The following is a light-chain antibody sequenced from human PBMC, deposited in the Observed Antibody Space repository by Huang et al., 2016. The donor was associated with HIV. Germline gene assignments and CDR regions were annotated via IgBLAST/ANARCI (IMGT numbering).Light chain of an antibody. CDR1: QSVSSY. CDR2: DAS. V-gene: IGKV3-11*01. CDR3: QHRSNWPLT. J-gene: IGKJ4*01. Sequence: EIVLTQSPATLSLSPGERATLSRRASQSVSSYLAWYQQKPGQAPRLLIYDASKMATGIPARFSGSGSGTDFTLTISSLEPEDFAVYFCQHRSNWPLTFGGGTKVEIK.